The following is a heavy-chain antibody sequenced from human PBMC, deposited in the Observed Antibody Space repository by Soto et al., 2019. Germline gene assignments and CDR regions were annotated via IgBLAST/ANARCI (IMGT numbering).Heavy chain of an antibody. V-gene: IGHV1-69*06. D-gene: IGHD3-10*01. Sequence: SVKVSCKASGGTFSSYAISWVRQAPGQGLEWMGGIIPIFGTANYAQKFQGRVTITADKSTSTAYMELSSLRSEDTAVYYCARVMVRGVIIDYYSYGMDVWGQGTTVTVSS. CDR1: GGTFSSYA. CDR2: IIPIFGTA. J-gene: IGHJ6*02. CDR3: ARVMVRGVIIDYYSYGMDV.